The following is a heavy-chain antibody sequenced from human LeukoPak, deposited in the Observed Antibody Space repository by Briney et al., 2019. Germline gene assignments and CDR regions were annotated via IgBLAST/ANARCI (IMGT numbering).Heavy chain of an antibody. CDR3: ASEYGSGSYYNAAFDI. CDR2: IIPIFGTA. CDR1: GGTFSSYV. D-gene: IGHD3-10*01. J-gene: IGHJ3*02. V-gene: IGHV1-69*06. Sequence: GASAKVSCKASGGTFSSYVISWVRQAPGQGLEWMGGIIPIFGTANYAQKFQGRVTITADKSTSTAYMELSSLRSEDTAVYYCASEYGSGSYYNAAFDIWGQGTMVTVSS.